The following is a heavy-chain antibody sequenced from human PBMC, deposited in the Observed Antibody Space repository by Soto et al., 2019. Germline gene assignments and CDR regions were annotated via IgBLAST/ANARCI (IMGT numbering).Heavy chain of an antibody. CDR2: ISYSSSYI. V-gene: IGHV3-21*01. Sequence: VGSLRLSCAASGLSFSSHSMNWVRQAPGKGLEWVSSISYSSSYIYYANSVKGRFTISRDNAKNSLYLQMNSLRVEDTAIYYCAREGDPDGYNEGAGMDVWAKGPRSPSP. CDR3: AREGDPDGYNEGAGMDV. CDR1: GLSFSSHS. J-gene: IGHJ6*02. D-gene: IGHD5-12*01.